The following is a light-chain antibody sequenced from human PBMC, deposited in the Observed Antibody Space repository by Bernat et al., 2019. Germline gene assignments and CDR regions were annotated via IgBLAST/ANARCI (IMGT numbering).Light chain of an antibody. CDR1: QSLLHSDGRPY. J-gene: IGKJ4*01. CDR2: LAS. V-gene: IGKV2-28*01. CDR3: TQSKQTPLT. Sequence: DIVLTQSPLSLPVTPGEPASVSCKSSQSLLHSDGRPYVDWYLQKPGQSPQLLIYLASYRASGVPDRFSGSGSGTDFTLKINRVEAEDVGIYYCTQSKQTPLTFGGGTRVEI.